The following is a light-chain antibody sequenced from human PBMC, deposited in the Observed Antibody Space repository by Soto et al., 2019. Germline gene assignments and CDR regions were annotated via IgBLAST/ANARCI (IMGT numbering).Light chain of an antibody. V-gene: IGLV1-44*01. CDR2: NND. J-gene: IGLJ3*02. CDR3: AAWDGSLNGWV. CDR1: NSNIGSNT. Sequence: QSALTQAPSASGTPGQRVTISCSGSNSNIGSNTVSWYQQVPGTAPKVLIYNNDQRPSGVPDRLSCSKYGTSASLAIGGLQSEEEADYYCAAWDGSLNGWVFGGGTKVTVL.